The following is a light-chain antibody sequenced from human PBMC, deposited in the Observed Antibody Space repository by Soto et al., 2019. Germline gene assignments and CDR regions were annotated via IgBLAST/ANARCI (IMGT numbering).Light chain of an antibody. CDR2: DVS. CDR1: SSDVGGFDH. J-gene: IGLJ1*01. Sequence: QSVLTRPAYVSGSPGQSITISCTGASSDVGGFDHVSWYQQHPGKVPRLLIYDVSSRPSGVSDRFSGSKSGNTASLTISGLQAEDEADYYCNSFTTTNTYVFGTGTKVTVL. V-gene: IGLV2-14*03. CDR3: NSFTTTNTYV.